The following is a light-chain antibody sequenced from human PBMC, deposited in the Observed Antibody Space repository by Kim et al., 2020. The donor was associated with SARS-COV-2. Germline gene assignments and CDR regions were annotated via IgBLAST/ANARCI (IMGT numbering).Light chain of an antibody. CDR1: QSISSN. V-gene: IGKV3-15*01. CDR2: DAS. Sequence: SLSPGERATLSCRASQSISSNLAWYQQKPGQAPRVLIYDASARATGIPARFSGSGSGTDFTLTISNVQSEDFAVYYCQQYAYWRAFGQGTRLEIK. CDR3: QQYAYWRA. J-gene: IGKJ5*01.